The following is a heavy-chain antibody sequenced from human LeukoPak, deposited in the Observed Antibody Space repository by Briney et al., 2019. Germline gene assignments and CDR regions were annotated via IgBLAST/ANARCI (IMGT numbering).Heavy chain of an antibody. Sequence: GGSLRLSCAASGFTVSSNYMSWVRQAPGKGLEWVSVIYSGGSTYYADSVKGRFTISRDNAKNSLYLQMNSLRAEDTAVYYCARGGYSSSSTQEFDYWGQGTLVTVSS. CDR3: ARGGYSSSSTQEFDY. CDR1: GFTVSSNY. V-gene: IGHV3-53*01. CDR2: IYSGGST. J-gene: IGHJ4*02. D-gene: IGHD6-6*01.